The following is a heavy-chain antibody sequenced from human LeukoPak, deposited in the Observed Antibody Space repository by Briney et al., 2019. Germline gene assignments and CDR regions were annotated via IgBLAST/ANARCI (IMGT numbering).Heavy chain of an antibody. CDR2: FYSGGST. CDR1: GFTVSSNY. V-gene: IGHV3-53*01. CDR3: ARDPSGTYYPRVSGALDI. Sequence: PGGFLRLSCAASGFTVSSNYMSWVRQAPGKGLEWVSVFYSGGSTYYADSVKGRFTISRDTSKNTLYLQMNSLRAEDTAVYYCARDPSGTYYPRVSGALDIWGQGTMVTVSS. D-gene: IGHD1-26*01. J-gene: IGHJ3*02.